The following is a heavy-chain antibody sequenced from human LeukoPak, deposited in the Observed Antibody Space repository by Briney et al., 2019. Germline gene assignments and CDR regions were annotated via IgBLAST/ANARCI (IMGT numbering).Heavy chain of an antibody. CDR2: IYSSGST. CDR3: ARASSTSSFDP. D-gene: IGHD2-2*01. CDR1: GGSISSGGYY. V-gene: IGHV4-31*03. J-gene: IGHJ5*02. Sequence: SQTLSLTCTVSGGSISSGGYYWIWIRQYPGKGLEWIGYIYSSGSTYYNPSLKSRVTISVDTSKNQFSLNLSSVTAADTAVYYCARASSTSSFDPWGQGTLVTVSS.